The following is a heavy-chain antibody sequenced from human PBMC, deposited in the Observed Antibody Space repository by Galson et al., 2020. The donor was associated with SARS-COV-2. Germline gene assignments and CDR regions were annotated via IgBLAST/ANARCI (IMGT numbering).Heavy chain of an antibody. CDR2: IYSGGST. V-gene: IGHV3-66*02. J-gene: IGHJ4*02. CDR1: GFTVSSNY. D-gene: IGHD2-21*01. Sequence: GESLKISCAASGFTVSSNYMSWVRQAPGKGLEWVSVIYSGGSTYYADSVKGRFTISRDNSKNTLYLQMNSLRAEDTAVYYCARDRVPLWIDYWGQGTLVTVSS. CDR3: ARDRVPLWIDY.